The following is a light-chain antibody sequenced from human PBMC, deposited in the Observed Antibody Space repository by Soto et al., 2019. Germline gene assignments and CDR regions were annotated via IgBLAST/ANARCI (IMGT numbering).Light chain of an antibody. CDR1: QNIYFN. CDR3: QQYGSSGT. Sequence: DIVMTQSPATLSVSPGERATITCRASQNIYFNLAWYQQKPGQAPRLLIYGASIRATGIPDRFSGSGSGTDFTLTISRLEPEDFAVYYCQQYGSSGTFGQGTKVDIK. CDR2: GAS. J-gene: IGKJ1*01. V-gene: IGKV3-20*01.